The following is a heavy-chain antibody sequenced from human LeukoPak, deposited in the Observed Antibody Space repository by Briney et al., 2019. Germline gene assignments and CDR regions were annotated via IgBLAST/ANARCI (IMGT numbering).Heavy chain of an antibody. J-gene: IGHJ5*02. V-gene: IGHV1-2*02. D-gene: IGHD6-19*01. Sequence: ASVKVSCKASGYTFTGYYMHWVRQAPGQGLEWMGWINPNSGRTNFAQKFQGRVTMTRDTSISTAYMELSRLRSDDTAVYYCAREKRVAGSRGGFDPWGQGTLVTVSS. CDR2: INPNSGRT. CDR1: GYTFTGYY. CDR3: AREKRVAGSRGGFDP.